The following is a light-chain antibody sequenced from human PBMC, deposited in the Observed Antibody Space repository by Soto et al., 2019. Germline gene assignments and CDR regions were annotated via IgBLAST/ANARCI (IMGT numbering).Light chain of an antibody. CDR3: SSYTSSTTWV. V-gene: IGLV2-14*01. J-gene: IGLJ3*02. CDR1: SSDVGGYNY. CDR2: EVS. Sequence: QSALTQPASVSGSPGQSITISCTGTSSDVGGYNYVSWYQQHPGEAPKLMIYEVSNRPSGVSNRFSGSKSGNTASLTISGLPAEDEDYYYCSSYTSSTTWVFGGGTKLTVL.